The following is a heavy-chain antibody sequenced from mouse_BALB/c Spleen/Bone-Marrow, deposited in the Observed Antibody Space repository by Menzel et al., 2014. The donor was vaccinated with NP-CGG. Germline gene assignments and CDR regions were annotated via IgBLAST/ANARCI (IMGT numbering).Heavy chain of an antibody. Sequence: VQLKESGPELVKPGASVKVSCKASGYAFTSYNMYWVKQSHGKSLEWIGYIDPYNGVTSYNQKFKGKATLTVDKSSSTAYMHLNSLTSEDSAVYYCAREDGNYWYSDVWGAGTTVTVSS. CDR2: IDPYNGVT. V-gene: IGHV1S135*01. J-gene: IGHJ1*01. D-gene: IGHD2-1*01. CDR3: AREDGNYWYSDV. CDR1: GYAFTSYN.